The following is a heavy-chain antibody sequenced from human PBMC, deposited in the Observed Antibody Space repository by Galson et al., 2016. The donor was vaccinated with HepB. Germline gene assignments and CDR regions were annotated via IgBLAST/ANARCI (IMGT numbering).Heavy chain of an antibody. Sequence: SLRLSCAASGFTFSSDCMTWVRQTPGKGLEWVSAISTGGDHRYYADSVKGRFTISRDNSKNTLYLQMNSLRAEDTAVYYCAKNDILTGYSAFDYWGQGTLVTVSS. CDR2: ISTGGDHR. CDR3: AKNDILTGYSAFDY. V-gene: IGHV3-23*01. CDR1: GFTFSSDC. D-gene: IGHD3-9*01. J-gene: IGHJ4*02.